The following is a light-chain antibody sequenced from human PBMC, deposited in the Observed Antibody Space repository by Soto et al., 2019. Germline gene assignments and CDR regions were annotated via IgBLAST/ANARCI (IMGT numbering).Light chain of an antibody. J-gene: IGKJ2*01. CDR2: GAS. CDR3: QQYGSSPPYT. V-gene: IGKV3-20*01. CDR1: QSVSSSY. Sequence: EIVLTQSPGTLSLSPGERATLSCRASQSVSSSYLAWYQQKPGQAPRLLIYGASSRATGIPDRFSGSGSVTDFTLTISRLEPEDFPVYYCQQYGSSPPYTFGQGTKLEIK.